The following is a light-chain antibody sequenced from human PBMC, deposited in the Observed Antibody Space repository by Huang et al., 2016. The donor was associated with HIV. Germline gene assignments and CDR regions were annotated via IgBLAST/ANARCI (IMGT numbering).Light chain of an antibody. J-gene: IGKJ3*01. V-gene: IGKV1-6*01. CDR2: AAS. CDR3: LQDYNYTFT. CDR1: QGIRND. Sequence: AIQMTQSPSSLSASVGDRVTITFRASQGIRNDLGWYQQKPGKAPKLLIYAASSLQSGVPSRFSGSGSGTDCTLTISSLQPEDFATYYCLQDYNYTFTFGPGTKVDIK.